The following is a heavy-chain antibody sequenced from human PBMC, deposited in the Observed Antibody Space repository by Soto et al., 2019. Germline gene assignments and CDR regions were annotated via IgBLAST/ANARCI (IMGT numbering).Heavy chain of an antibody. V-gene: IGHV1-2*02. CDR3: ARPPGYISDWYYFDL. D-gene: IGHD6-19*01. CDR1: GYTFIDYY. CDR2: ISPKRGGT. J-gene: IGHJ4*02. Sequence: QVQLVQSGAEVKKPGASVKVSCEASGYTFIDYYMHWVRQAPGQGFEWMGRISPKRGGTNYAQKFQGRVTMTWDTSLNTAYMELSSLMSDDTAVYYCARPPGYISDWYYFDLWGQGTLVTVSS.